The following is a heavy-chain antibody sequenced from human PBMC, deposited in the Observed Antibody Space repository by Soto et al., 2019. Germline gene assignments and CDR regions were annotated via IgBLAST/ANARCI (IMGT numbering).Heavy chain of an antibody. CDR3: AKEERFGYDFWSGHPGGMDV. CDR1: GFTFSSYG. J-gene: IGHJ6*02. Sequence: PGGSLRLSCAASGFTFSSYGMHWVRQAPGKGPEWVAVISYDGSNKYYADSVKGRFTISRDNSKNTLYLQMNSLRAEDTAVYYCAKEERFGYDFWSGHPGGMDVWGQGTTVTVSS. CDR2: ISYDGSNK. D-gene: IGHD3-3*01. V-gene: IGHV3-30*18.